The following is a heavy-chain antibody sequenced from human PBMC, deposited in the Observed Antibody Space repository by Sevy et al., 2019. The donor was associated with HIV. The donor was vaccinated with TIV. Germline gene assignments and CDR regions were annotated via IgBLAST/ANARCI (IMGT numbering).Heavy chain of an antibody. J-gene: IGHJ4*02. Sequence: SETLSLTCAVYGGSFSGYYWSWIRQPPGKGLEWIGEINHSGSTNYNPSLNSRVTRSVDTSKNQFSLKLSSVTAADTAVYYCARGIGDSSPPPGRTSYFDYWGQGTLVTVSS. V-gene: IGHV4-34*01. CDR1: GGSFSGYY. CDR3: ARGIGDSSPPPGRTSYFDY. CDR2: INHSGST. D-gene: IGHD3-10*01.